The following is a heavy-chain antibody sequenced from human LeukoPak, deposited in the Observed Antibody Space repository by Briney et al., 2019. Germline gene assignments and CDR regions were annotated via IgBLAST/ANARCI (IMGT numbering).Heavy chain of an antibody. CDR2: IYSGGST. D-gene: IGHD6-19*01. J-gene: IGHJ4*02. V-gene: IGHV3-53*01. Sequence: GGSLRLSCAASGFTVSSNYMSWVRQAPGKGLEWVSVIYSGGSTYYADSVKGRFTISRDNSKNTLYLQMNSLRAEDTAVYYCARESIAVAGAPFDYWGQGTLVTASS. CDR3: ARESIAVAGAPFDY. CDR1: GFTVSSNY.